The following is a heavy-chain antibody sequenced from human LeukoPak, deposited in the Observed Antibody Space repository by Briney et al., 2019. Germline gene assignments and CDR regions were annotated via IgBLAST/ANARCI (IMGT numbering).Heavy chain of an antibody. V-gene: IGHV3-33*01. CDR2: IWYDGSNK. CDR1: GFTFSSYG. D-gene: IGHD3-22*01. J-gene: IGHJ6*03. CDR3: ARERDYYDSCARHNYYYMDV. Sequence: PGGSLRLSCAASGFTFSSYGMHWVRQAPGKGLEWVAVIWYDGSNKYYADSVKGRFTISRDNSKNTLYLQMNSLRAEDTAVYYCARERDYYDSCARHNYYYMDVWGKGTTVTVSS.